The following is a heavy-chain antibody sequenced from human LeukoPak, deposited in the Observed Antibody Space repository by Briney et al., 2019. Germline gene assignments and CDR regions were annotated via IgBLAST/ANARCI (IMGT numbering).Heavy chain of an antibody. J-gene: IGHJ6*03. Sequence: PGGSLRLSCAASGFTFSSYSMNWVRQAPGKGLEWVSYISSSSSTIYCADSVKGRFTISRDNAKNSLYLQMNSLRAEDTAVYYCAREAAAAYYYYMDVWGKGTTVTVSS. V-gene: IGHV3-48*04. CDR3: AREAAAAYYYYMDV. CDR2: ISSSSSTI. CDR1: GFTFSSYS. D-gene: IGHD6-13*01.